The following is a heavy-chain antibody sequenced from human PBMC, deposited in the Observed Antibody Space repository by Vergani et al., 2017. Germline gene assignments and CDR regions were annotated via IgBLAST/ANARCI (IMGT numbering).Heavy chain of an antibody. V-gene: IGHV4-34*01. Sequence: QVQLQQWGAGLLKPSETLSLTCAVYGGSFSGYYWSWIRQPPGKGLEWIGEINHSGSTNYNPSLKSRVTISVDTSKNQFSLKLSSVTAADTAVYYCARGAYSTGWYEVSSYYYYGMDVWGQGTTVTVSS. CDR1: GGSFSGYY. CDR2: INHSGST. D-gene: IGHD6-19*01. CDR3: ARGAYSTGWYEVSSYYYYGMDV. J-gene: IGHJ6*02.